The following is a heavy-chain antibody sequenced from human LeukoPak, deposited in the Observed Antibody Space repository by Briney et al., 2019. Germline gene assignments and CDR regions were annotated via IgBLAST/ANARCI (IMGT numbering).Heavy chain of an antibody. CDR3: ARDGDKANYYDSSGYRTPRYFDY. D-gene: IGHD3-22*01. Sequence: SETLSLTCTVSGGSISRYYWSWIRPPAGKGLEWIGRIYTSGSTNYNPSLKSRVTMSVDTSKNQFSLKMSSVTAADTAVYYCARDGDKANYYDSSGYRTPRYFDYWGQGTLVTVSS. J-gene: IGHJ4*02. V-gene: IGHV4-4*07. CDR2: IYTSGST. CDR1: GGSISRYY.